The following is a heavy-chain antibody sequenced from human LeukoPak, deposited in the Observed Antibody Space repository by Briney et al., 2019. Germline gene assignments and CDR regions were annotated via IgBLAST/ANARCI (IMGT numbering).Heavy chain of an antibody. CDR1: GASISSYY. V-gene: IGHV4-59*01. CDR3: VRGNYDNRGYSNAFDI. J-gene: IGHJ3*02. Sequence: SGTLSLTCTVSGASISSYYWSWVRQAPGKGLEWIGFIYYNGNTKYNASLKRGVTISADKNEKKLSLKLTSVTAADTAVYHCVRGNYDNRGYSNAFDIWGQGAMVTVSS. D-gene: IGHD3-22*01. CDR2: IYYNGNT.